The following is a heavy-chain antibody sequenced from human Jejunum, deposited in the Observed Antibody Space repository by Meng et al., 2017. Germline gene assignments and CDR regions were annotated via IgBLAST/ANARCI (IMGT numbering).Heavy chain of an antibody. D-gene: IGHD6-13*01. CDR1: GGSISSRSYY. V-gene: IGHV4-39*01. Sequence: QLQLQESGSGLVKPSETLSFTCTVSGGSISSRSYYWGWIRQPPGKGLEWIASVFYSGTTYYNPSLQSRVTISIDTSKNQFSMRLTSVTATDTSVYYCARLANSSPDYWGRGTLVTVSS. CDR2: VFYSGTT. CDR3: ARLANSSPDY. J-gene: IGHJ4*02.